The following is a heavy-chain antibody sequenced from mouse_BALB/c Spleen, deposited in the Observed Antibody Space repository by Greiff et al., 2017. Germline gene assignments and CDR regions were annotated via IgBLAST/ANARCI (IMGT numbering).Heavy chain of an antibody. CDR3: TRALYYDYDRGFAY. V-gene: IGHV6-6*02. J-gene: IGHJ3*01. Sequence: EVQVVESGGGLVQPGGSMKLSCVASGFTFSNYWMNWVRQSPEKGLEWVAEIRLKSNNYATHYAESVKGRFTISRDDSKSSVYLQMNNLRAEDTGIYYCTRALYYDYDRGFAYWGQGTLVTVSA. CDR1: GFTFSNYW. D-gene: IGHD2-4*01. CDR2: IRLKSNNYAT.